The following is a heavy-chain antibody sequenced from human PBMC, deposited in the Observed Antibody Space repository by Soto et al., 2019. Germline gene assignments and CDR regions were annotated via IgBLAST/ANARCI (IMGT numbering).Heavy chain of an antibody. Sequence: PGGSLRLSCAASGFTFSSYEMNWVRQAPGKGLEWVSYISSSGSTIYYADSVKGRFTISRDNAKNSLYLQMDSLRAEDTAVYYCARGQLPPYYYYYGMDVWGQGTTVTVSS. D-gene: IGHD2-2*01. J-gene: IGHJ6*02. V-gene: IGHV3-48*03. CDR1: GFTFSSYE. CDR3: ARGQLPPYYYYYGMDV. CDR2: ISSSGSTI.